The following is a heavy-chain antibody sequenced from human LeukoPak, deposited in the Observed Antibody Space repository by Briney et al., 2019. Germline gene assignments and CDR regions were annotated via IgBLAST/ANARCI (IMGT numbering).Heavy chain of an antibody. V-gene: IGHV4-61*02. Sequence: PSQTLSLTCTVSGGSISSGTNFWTWIRQPAGKGLEWIGRIDSRGSTYYNPSLRSRITISLDTSKNRFSLKLSSVTAADTAVYYCARGNGGNSEFDYWGQGTLVTVSS. CDR2: IDSRGST. CDR1: GGSISSGTNF. CDR3: ARGNGGNSEFDY. J-gene: IGHJ4*02. D-gene: IGHD4-23*01.